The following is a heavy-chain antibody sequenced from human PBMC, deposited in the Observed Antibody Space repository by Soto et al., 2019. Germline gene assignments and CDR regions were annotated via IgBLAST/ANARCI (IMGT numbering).Heavy chain of an antibody. J-gene: IGHJ6*02. CDR1: GYTFTSYA. CDR2: INAGNGNT. Sequence: QVQLVQSGAEVKKPGASVKVSCKASGYTFTSYAMHWVRQAPGQRLEWMGWINAGNGNTKYSQKFQGRVTISRDTSARTAYMELSSLRSEDTDVYYCASEYRGSYDYDCAYGMDVWGQGTTVTVSS. V-gene: IGHV1-3*01. D-gene: IGHD1-26*01. CDR3: ASEYRGSYDYDCAYGMDV.